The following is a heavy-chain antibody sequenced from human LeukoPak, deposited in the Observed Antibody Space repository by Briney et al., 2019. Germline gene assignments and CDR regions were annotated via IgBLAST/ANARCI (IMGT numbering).Heavy chain of an antibody. CDR2: ISSDGSNT. Sequence: QPGGSLRLSCAASGFTFSSYWMHWVRQAPGKGLVWVSRISSDGSNTNYADSVKGRFTISRDNSKNTLYLQMNSLRAEDTAVYYCAKQVAGGYRNFEYWGQGSLVTVSS. J-gene: IGHJ4*02. CDR3: AKQVAGGYRNFEY. D-gene: IGHD5-18*01. CDR1: GFTFSSYW. V-gene: IGHV3-74*01.